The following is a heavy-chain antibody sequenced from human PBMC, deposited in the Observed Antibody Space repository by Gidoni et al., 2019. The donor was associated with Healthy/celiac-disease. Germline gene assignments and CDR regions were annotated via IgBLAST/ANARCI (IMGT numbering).Heavy chain of an antibody. CDR3: AREGNKRYSSGWSDAFDI. D-gene: IGHD6-19*01. CDR1: GGSFSGYY. Sequence: QVQLQQWGAGLLKPSETLSLTCAVYGGSFSGYYWSWIRPPPGKGLEWIGEINHSGSTNSNPSLKSRVTISVDTSKNQFSLKLSSVTAADTAVYYCAREGNKRYSSGWSDAFDIWGQGTMVTVSS. J-gene: IGHJ3*02. CDR2: INHSGST. V-gene: IGHV4-34*01.